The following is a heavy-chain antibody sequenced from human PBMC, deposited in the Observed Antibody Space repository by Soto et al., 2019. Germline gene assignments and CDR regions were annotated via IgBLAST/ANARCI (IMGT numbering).Heavy chain of an antibody. D-gene: IGHD1-26*01. CDR3: ARALIKATTPIYFDY. J-gene: IGHJ4*02. CDR1: GFTFSSYS. CDR2: ISSSSSYI. V-gene: IGHV3-21*01. Sequence: GVSLRLSCAASGFTFSSYSMNWVRQSPGKGLEWVSSISSSSSYIYYADSVKGRFTISRDNAKNSLYLQMNSLRAEDTAVYYCARALIKATTPIYFDYWGQGNLVTVSS.